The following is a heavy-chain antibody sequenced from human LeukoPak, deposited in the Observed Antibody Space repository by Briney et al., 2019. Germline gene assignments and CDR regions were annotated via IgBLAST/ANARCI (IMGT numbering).Heavy chain of an antibody. V-gene: IGHV1-2*02. CDR3: ARDWGVGRQLVNWFDP. CDR1: GYTFTGYY. CDR2: INPNSGGT. Sequence: ASVKVSCKASGYTFTGYYMHWVRQAPGQGLEWMGWINPNSGGTNYAQKFQGRVTMTRDTSISTAYMELSRLRSDDTAVYYCARDWGVGRQLVNWFDPWGQGTLVTVSS. J-gene: IGHJ5*02. D-gene: IGHD6-13*01.